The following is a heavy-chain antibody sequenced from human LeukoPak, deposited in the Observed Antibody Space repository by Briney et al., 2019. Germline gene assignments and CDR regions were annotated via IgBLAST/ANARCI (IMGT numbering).Heavy chain of an antibody. V-gene: IGHV4-59*01. Sequence: SETLSLTCTVSVGSISSYYWSWIRQPPGRGLEWIGYIYYSGSTNYNPSLQSRVTISVDTSKNQFSLKLSPVTAADTAVYYCARFEGPDGSGSIDYWGQGTLVTVSS. CDR1: VGSISSYY. CDR3: ARFEGPDGSGSIDY. CDR2: IYYSGST. D-gene: IGHD3-10*01. J-gene: IGHJ4*02.